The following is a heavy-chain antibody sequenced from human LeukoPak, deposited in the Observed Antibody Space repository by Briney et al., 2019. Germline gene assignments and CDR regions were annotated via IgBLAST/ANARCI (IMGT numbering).Heavy chain of an antibody. CDR3: ARADGTFDI. CDR1: GFTFSSYT. Sequence: GGSLRLPCAASGFTFSSYTMNWVRQAPGKGLEWVSSISTSSTFVFYADSLKGRFTISGDDAKNSLYLQLSGLRAEDTAVYYCARADGTFDIWGQGTMVTVSS. J-gene: IGHJ3*02. V-gene: IGHV3-21*01. D-gene: IGHD4-17*01. CDR2: ISTSSTFV.